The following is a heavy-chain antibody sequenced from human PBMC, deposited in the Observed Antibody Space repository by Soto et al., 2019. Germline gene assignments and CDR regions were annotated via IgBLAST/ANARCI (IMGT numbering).Heavy chain of an antibody. V-gene: IGHV3-66*01. D-gene: IGHD1-26*01. CDR2: IYKSGDT. Sequence: VQLGEFGGGLVQPGGSLRLSCAASGFTVSSSYLYWVRQAPGKGLEWVSSIYKSGDTYYADSVKGRFTISRDNYKSTLFLQMNSLRAEDTAVYYCARGTVGTNPNWLGPWGQGTLVTVSS. J-gene: IGHJ5*02. CDR3: ARGTVGTNPNWLGP. CDR1: GFTVSSSY.